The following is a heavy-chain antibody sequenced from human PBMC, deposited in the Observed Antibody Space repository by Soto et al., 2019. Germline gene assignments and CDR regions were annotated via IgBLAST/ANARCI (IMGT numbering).Heavy chain of an antibody. CDR1: GFAFSSYA. Sequence: VDLVESGGGVVQPGRSLRLSCAASGFAFSSYAIHWVRQAPSKGLEWVTYISHDGRNKYYADSVKGRFTISRDNPKNTLYLQMDGLRTEDTAVYYCASVWGSRDAEYFQYWGQGTLVTVSS. V-gene: IGHV3-30*04. CDR3: ASVWGSRDAEYFQY. D-gene: IGHD7-27*01. CDR2: ISHDGRNK. J-gene: IGHJ1*01.